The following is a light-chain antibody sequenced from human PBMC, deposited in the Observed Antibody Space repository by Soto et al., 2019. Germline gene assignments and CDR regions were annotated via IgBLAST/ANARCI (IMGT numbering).Light chain of an antibody. CDR1: SSDVGGYNY. CDR3: CSYTVSGTYV. J-gene: IGLJ1*01. Sequence: QSVLTQPAPVSGSPGQSITISCTGTSSDVGGYNYVSWYQQHPGKAPKLMIYAVSNRPSGVSNRFSGSKSGNTATLTISGLQAEDEADYYCCSYTVSGTYVFGTGTKVTVL. V-gene: IGLV2-14*01. CDR2: AVS.